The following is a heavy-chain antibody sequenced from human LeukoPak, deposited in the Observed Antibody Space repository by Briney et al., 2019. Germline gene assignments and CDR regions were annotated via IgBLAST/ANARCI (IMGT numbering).Heavy chain of an antibody. CDR3: AEGWSSSSSFDY. CDR1: GGTFISYA. J-gene: IGHJ4*02. Sequence: AVKVSCKASGGTFISYAISWVRQAPGQGLEWMGRIIPIFGTANYAQKFQGRVTITTDESTSTAYMELSSLRSEDTAVYYCAEGWSSSSSFDYWGQGTLVTVSS. CDR2: IIPIFGTA. D-gene: IGHD6-6*01. V-gene: IGHV1-69*05.